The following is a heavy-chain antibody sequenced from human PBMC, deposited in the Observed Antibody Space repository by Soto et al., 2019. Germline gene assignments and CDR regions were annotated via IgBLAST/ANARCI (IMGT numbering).Heavy chain of an antibody. Sequence: GASVKVSCKESGYIFTSYYLHWVRQAPGQGLEWMGWINPFDGSRMFAQSFQGRVTFTRDTSTSTVYMELSGLRSDDTVVYYCSRVDPGETSPFDHWGQGTLVTVSS. CDR2: INPFDGSR. J-gene: IGHJ4*02. CDR1: GYIFTSYY. D-gene: IGHD3-10*01. V-gene: IGHV1-46*03. CDR3: SRVDPGETSPFDH.